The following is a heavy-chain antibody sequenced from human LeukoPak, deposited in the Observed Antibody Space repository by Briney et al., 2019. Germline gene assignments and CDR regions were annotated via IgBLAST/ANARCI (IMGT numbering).Heavy chain of an antibody. CDR1: GGSISSSNW. CDR3: ARDRGRYFDL. V-gene: IGHV4-4*02. Sequence: PSGTLSLTCAVSGGSISSSNWWTWVRQPPGKGRGWIGEVYHSGSTNYNPSLKSRVTLSVDKSKNQFSLKLTSVTAADTAVYYCARDRGRYFDLWGRGTLVTVSS. J-gene: IGHJ2*01. CDR2: VYHSGST.